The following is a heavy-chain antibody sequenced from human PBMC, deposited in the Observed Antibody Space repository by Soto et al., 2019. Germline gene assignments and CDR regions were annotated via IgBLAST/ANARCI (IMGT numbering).Heavy chain of an antibody. CDR2: INPNSGGT. J-gene: IGHJ4*02. CDR1: GYTFTGYY. D-gene: IGHD3-22*01. Sequence: QVQLVQSGAEVKKPGASVKVSCKASGYTFTGYYMHWVRQAPGQGLEWMGWINPNSGGTNYAQKFQGRVTMTRDTSISTAYMELSRLRSDDTAVYYCARVSSGRSYYYDSSGYYLYYFDYWVQGTLVTVSS. V-gene: IGHV1-2*02. CDR3: ARVSSGRSYYYDSSGYYLYYFDY.